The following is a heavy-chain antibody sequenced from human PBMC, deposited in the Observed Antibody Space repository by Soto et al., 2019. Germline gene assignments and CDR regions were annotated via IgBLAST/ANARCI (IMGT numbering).Heavy chain of an antibody. D-gene: IGHD4-17*01. CDR3: AKGIVHGDQWYFDL. CDR2: ISYDGSNK. V-gene: IGHV3-30*18. J-gene: IGHJ2*01. Sequence: QVQLVESGGGVVQPGRSLRLSCAASGFTFSSYGMHWVRQAPGKGLEWVAVISYDGSNKYYADSVKGRFTISRDNSKNTLYLQMNSLRAEDTAVYYCAKGIVHGDQWYFDLWGRGTLVTVSS. CDR1: GFTFSSYG.